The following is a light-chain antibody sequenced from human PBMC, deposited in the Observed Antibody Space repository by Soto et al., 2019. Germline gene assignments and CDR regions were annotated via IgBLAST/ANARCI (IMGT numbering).Light chain of an antibody. V-gene: IGKV3-20*01. CDR2: GAS. Sequence: EIVLTQSPGTLSLSPGERVTLSCRASQSVSSTYLAWYQQKLGQAPRLLIYGASIRATGIPDRFSGSGSGTDFTLTISRLEPEDFAVYYCQQYGSSPRTFGQGTKLDIK. CDR1: QSVSSTY. CDR3: QQYGSSPRT. J-gene: IGKJ2*01.